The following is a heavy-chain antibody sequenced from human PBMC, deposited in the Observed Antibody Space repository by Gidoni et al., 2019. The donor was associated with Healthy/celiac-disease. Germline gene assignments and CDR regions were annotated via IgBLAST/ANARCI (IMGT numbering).Heavy chain of an antibody. CDR3: ARERFREFQDY. D-gene: IGHD3-10*01. CDR2: IYYSGST. V-gene: IGHV4-31*03. Sequence: QVQLQESGPGLVKPSQTLSLPCTVSGGSISSGGYYWSWIRKHPGKGLEWIGYIYYSGSTYYNPSLKSRVTISVDTSKNQFSLKLSSVTAADTAVYYCARERFREFQDYWGQGTLVTVSS. CDR1: GGSISSGGYY. J-gene: IGHJ4*02.